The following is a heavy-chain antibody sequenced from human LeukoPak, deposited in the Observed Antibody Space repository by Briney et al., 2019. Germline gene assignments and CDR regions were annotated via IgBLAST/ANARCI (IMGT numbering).Heavy chain of an antibody. Sequence: SETLSLTCTVSGGSISSSSYYWGWIRQPPGKGLEWIGSIYYSGSTYYNPSLKSRVTISVDTSKNQFSLTLSSVTAADTAVYYCARHRALGYYYYYLDVWGKGTTVTVSS. CDR3: ARHRALGYYYYYLDV. J-gene: IGHJ6*03. V-gene: IGHV4-39*01. CDR2: IYYSGST. CDR1: GGSISSSSYY.